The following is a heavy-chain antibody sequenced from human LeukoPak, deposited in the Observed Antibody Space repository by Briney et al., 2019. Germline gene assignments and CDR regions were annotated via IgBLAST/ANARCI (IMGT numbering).Heavy chain of an antibody. J-gene: IGHJ4*02. CDR1: GDTLTVLS. CDR2: IWYDGSSK. CDR3: ARDEGVVLVPSYYFDY. D-gene: IGHD3-3*01. Sequence: SCMVSGDTLTVLSTHWVRQAQGRGLEWVAVIWYDGSSKYYADSVKGRFTISRDNSKNTLYLQMNSLRVEDTAVYYCARDEGVVLVPSYYFDYWGQGTLVTVSS. V-gene: IGHV3-33*01.